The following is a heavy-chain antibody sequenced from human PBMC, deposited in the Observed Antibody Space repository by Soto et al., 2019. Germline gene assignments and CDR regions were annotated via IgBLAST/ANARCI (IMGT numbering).Heavy chain of an antibody. V-gene: IGHV1-2*02. Sequence: ASVKVSCKASGYTFTGYYVHWVREAPGQGLEWMGWMNPDTGGTSYAQKFQGRVTLSRDPSSNTAYLDLSRLRFDDAAVYFCARDRYQVISDRIDVLAQGTTVTVAS. J-gene: IGHJ6*01. CDR1: GYTFTGYY. CDR3: ARDRYQVISDRIDV. CDR2: MNPDTGGT. D-gene: IGHD2-2*01.